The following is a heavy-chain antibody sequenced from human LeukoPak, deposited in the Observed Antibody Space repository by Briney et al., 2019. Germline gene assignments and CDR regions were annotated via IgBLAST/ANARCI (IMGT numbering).Heavy chain of an antibody. D-gene: IGHD3-10*01. CDR2: ISSSGIT. V-gene: IGHV4-4*07. Sequence: SETLSLTCTVSGGSISSYYWSWIRQPAGKGLEWIGRISSSGITNYNPSLKSRVTMSIDTSKNQFSLRLDSMTAADTAVYYCARDLLGYYSGSFDFWGQGTLVTVSS. J-gene: IGHJ4*02. CDR1: GGSISSYY. CDR3: ARDLLGYYSGSFDF.